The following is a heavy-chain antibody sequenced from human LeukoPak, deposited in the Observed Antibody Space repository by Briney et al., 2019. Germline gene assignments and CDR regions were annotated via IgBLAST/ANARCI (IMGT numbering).Heavy chain of an antibody. J-gene: IGHJ4*02. V-gene: IGHV3-53*01. Sequence: GGSLRLSCAASGFTVSSNYMSWVRQAPGKGLEWVSVIYSGGSTYYADSVKGRFTISRDNSKNTLYLQMNSLRAEDTAVYYCATHYGDLAFDYWGQGTPVTVSS. CDR2: IYSGGST. CDR1: GFTVSSNY. CDR3: ATHYGDLAFDY. D-gene: IGHD4-17*01.